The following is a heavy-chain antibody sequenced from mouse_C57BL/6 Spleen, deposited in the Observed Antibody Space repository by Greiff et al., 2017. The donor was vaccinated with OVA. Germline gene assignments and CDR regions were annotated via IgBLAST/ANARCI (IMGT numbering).Heavy chain of an antibody. CDR1: GYTFTSYW. CDR2: IDPSDSYT. J-gene: IGHJ3*01. CDR3: ARSQVHHDYDGFAY. D-gene: IGHD2-4*01. Sequence: QVQLQQPGAELVKPGASVKLSCKASGYTFTSYWMQWVKQRPGQGLEWIGEIDPSDSYTNYNQKFKGKATLTVDTSSSTAYMQLSSLTSEDSAVYYCARSQVHHDYDGFAYWGQGTLVTVSA. V-gene: IGHV1-50*01.